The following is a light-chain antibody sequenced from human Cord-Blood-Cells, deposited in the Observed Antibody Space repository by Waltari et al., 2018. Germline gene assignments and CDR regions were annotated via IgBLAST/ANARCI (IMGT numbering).Light chain of an antibody. CDR2: DVS. Sequence: QSALTQPAPVSGSPGQSMPISCTGTSRGVGGNNYVSWYHQHPGKAPKLISYDVSNRPSGVPDRFSGSKSGNTASLAISGLQAEDEADYYCNSYTSSSTLFGAGTKVTVL. V-gene: IGLV2-14*01. J-gene: IGLJ1*01. CDR1: SRGVGGNNY. CDR3: NSYTSSSTL.